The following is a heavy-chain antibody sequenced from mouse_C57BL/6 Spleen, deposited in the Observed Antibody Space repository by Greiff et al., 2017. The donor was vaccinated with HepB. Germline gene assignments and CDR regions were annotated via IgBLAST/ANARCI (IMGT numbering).Heavy chain of an antibody. Sequence: EVELMESGGGLVKPGGSLKLSCAASGFTFSSYAMSWVRQTPEKRLEWVATISDGGSYTYYPDNVKGRFTISRDNAKNNLYLQMSHLKSEDTAMYYCARAGDDLAWFAYWGQGTLVTVSA. CDR1: GFTFSSYA. V-gene: IGHV5-4*01. CDR3: ARAGDDLAWFAY. J-gene: IGHJ3*01. CDR2: ISDGGSYT.